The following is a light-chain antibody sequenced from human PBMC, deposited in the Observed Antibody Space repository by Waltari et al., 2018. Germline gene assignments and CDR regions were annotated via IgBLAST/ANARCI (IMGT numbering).Light chain of an antibody. V-gene: IGLV2-8*01. J-gene: IGLJ3*02. CDR2: EVT. CDR1: SSDFGNYNF. Sequence: QSALTQPPSASGSPGQSVTISCTGTSSDFGNYNFVSWYQQHPGKAPKVIIYEVTKRASGVPDRFSCSKSGNTASLTVSGLQAEDEADYYCSSFAGRWVFGGGTKLTVL. CDR3: SSFAGRWV.